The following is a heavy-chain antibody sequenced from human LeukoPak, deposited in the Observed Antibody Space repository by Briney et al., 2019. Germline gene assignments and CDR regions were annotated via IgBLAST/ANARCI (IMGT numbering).Heavy chain of an antibody. Sequence: PGGSLRLSCAASGFTFSSMNWVRQAPGKGLEWIGSIYYSGSTFNNPSLKSRVTISVDTSKNQFSLKLSSVTAADTAVYYCARASYSYDINGWVPFDYWGQGTLVTVSS. D-gene: IGHD3-22*01. J-gene: IGHJ4*02. CDR2: IYYSGST. CDR1: GFTFSS. V-gene: IGHV4-38-2*01. CDR3: ARASYSYDINGWVPFDY.